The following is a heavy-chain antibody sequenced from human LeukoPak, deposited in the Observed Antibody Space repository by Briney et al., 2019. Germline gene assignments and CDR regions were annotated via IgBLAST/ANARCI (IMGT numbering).Heavy chain of an antibody. CDR2: ISGSGGST. J-gene: IGHJ1*01. Sequence: GGSLRLSCAASGFTFSSYAMSWVRQAPGKGLEWVSAISGSGGSTYYADPVKGRFTISRDNSKNTLYLQMNSLRAEDTAVYYCASTAYYDSSGYYYGAEYFQHWGQGTLVTVSS. V-gene: IGHV3-23*01. CDR3: ASTAYYDSSGYYYGAEYFQH. CDR1: GFTFSSYA. D-gene: IGHD3-22*01.